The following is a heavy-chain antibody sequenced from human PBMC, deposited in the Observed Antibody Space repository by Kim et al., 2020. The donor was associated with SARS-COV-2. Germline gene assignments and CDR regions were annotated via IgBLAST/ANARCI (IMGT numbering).Heavy chain of an antibody. CDR2: INHSGST. CDR3: ARKPLYSSSPRSSRPVHFDY. V-gene: IGHV4-34*01. Sequence: SETLSLTCAVYGGSFSGYYWSWIRQPPGKGLEWIGEINHSGSTNYNPSLKSRVTISVDTSKNQFSLKLSSVTAADTAVYYCARKPLYSSSPRSSRPVHFDYWGQGTLVTVSS. CDR1: GGSFSGYY. D-gene: IGHD6-13*01. J-gene: IGHJ4*02.